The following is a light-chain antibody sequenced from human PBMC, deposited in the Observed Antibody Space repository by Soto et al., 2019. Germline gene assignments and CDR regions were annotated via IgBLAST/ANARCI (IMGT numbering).Light chain of an antibody. CDR1: QAINGW. V-gene: IGKV1-5*01. Sequence: DIQMTQSPSTLSAYVGDRVTITCRASQAINGWLAWYQQKPGKAPKLLIYDASSLQSGVTSRLSGSGSGTEFTLTISSLQPDDFATYYCQQYHDYPITFGQGTDWRL. CDR2: DAS. J-gene: IGKJ5*01. CDR3: QQYHDYPIT.